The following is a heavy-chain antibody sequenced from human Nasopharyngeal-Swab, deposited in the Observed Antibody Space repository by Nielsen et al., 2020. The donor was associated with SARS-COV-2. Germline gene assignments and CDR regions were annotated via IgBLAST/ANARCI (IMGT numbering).Heavy chain of an antibody. CDR2: INTDGSVT. V-gene: IGHV3-74*01. CDR3: AGEVGGYRDY. CDR1: GFSFSTFW. Sequence: GGSLRLSCAASGFSFSTFWMHWVRQTPGKGLVWVSRINTDGSVTNYADSVKGRFTISRDNVKNTVYLQMNSLRAEDTAVYHCAGEVGGYRDYWGQGTLVTVSS. D-gene: IGHD1-26*01. J-gene: IGHJ4*02.